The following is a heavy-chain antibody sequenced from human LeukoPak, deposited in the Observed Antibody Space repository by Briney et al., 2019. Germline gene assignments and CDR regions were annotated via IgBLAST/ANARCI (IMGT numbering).Heavy chain of an antibody. Sequence: GGSLRLSCAASGFTLSGHYMDWVRQAPGKGLEWVGRTGNRGNSKTTEYAASVKGRFTIARDDSKNSLYLQMKSRKAEDTAVYYCTSLSGYSGYDPLYYWGQGTLVTVSS. V-gene: IGHV3-72*01. D-gene: IGHD5-12*01. CDR2: TGNRGNSKTT. CDR3: TSLSGYSGYDPLYY. CDR1: GFTLSGHY. J-gene: IGHJ4*02.